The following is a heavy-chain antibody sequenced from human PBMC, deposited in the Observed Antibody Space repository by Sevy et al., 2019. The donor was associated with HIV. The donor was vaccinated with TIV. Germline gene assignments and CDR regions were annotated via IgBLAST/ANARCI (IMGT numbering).Heavy chain of an antibody. V-gene: IGHV3-30-3*01. CDR2: ISYDGSKK. D-gene: IGHD5-18*01. J-gene: IGHJ4*02. CDR3: AGGPGLHGYTYDWEVDY. CDR1: GFTFSSYA. Sequence: GGSLRLSCAASGFTFSSYAMHWVRQAPGKGLQWVAVISYDGSKKFYGDSGKGRFTISSDNSKNRQYLQMNSLRPEDTAVYYCAGGPGLHGYTYDWEVDYWGQGTLVTVSS.